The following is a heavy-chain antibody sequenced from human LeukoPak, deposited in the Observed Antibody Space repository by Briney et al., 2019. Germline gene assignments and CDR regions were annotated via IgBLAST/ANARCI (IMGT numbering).Heavy chain of an antibody. CDR1: GYTFTSHY. Sequence: ASVKVSCKASGYTFTSHYMHWVRQAPGQGPEWMGLINPSGGSTWFAQKFQGRLTMTRDTSTSTDYMELSSLRSDDTAVYYCARDNSDDGTWWSDPWGQGTLVTVSS. V-gene: IGHV1-46*01. D-gene: IGHD1-26*01. J-gene: IGHJ5*02. CDR2: INPSGGST. CDR3: ARDNSDDGTWWSDP.